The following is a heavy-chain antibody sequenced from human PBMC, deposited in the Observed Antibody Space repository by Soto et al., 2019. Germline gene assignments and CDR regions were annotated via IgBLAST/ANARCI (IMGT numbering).Heavy chain of an antibody. CDR3: AISPQGGDVTHYFDY. CDR1: GYTFTSYG. D-gene: IGHD2-21*01. CDR2: ISAYNGNT. Sequence: ASVKVSCKASGYTFTSYGISWVRQAPGQGLEWMGWISAYNGNTNYAQKLQGRVTMTTDTSTSTAYMELRSLRSDDTAVYYCAISPQGGDVTHYFDYGGRETLATVS. J-gene: IGHJ4*02. V-gene: IGHV1-18*01.